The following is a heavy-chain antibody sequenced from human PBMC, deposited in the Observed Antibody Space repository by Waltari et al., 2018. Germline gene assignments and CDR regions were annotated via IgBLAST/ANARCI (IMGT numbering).Heavy chain of an antibody. J-gene: IGHJ6*02. Sequence: QVQLVQSGAEVKKPGASVKVSCKASGYTFTSYDINWVRQATGQGLEWMGWMNPNSGNTGYAQKFQGRVTITRNTSISTAYMELSSLRSEDTAVYYCARSRIGYNFGDYYYYGMDVWGQGTTVTVSS. CDR2: MNPNSGNT. D-gene: IGHD5-18*01. CDR3: ARSRIGYNFGDYYYYGMDV. V-gene: IGHV1-8*03. CDR1: GYTFTSYD.